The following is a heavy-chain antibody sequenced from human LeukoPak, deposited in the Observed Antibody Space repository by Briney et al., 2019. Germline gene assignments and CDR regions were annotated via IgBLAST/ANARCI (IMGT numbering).Heavy chain of an antibody. CDR3: AKDPYCRGANCYQGLFDY. CDR1: GLTFSSYG. CDR2: IRGSGGST. Sequence: GGSLRPSCAASGLTFSSYGMSWVRQAPGKGLDWVPGIRGSGGSTYYADSVKGRFTISRDNSKNTLYLQMNSLRAEDSAVYYCAKDPYCRGANCYQGLFDYWGQGTLVTVSS. J-gene: IGHJ4*02. D-gene: IGHD2-15*01. V-gene: IGHV3-23*01.